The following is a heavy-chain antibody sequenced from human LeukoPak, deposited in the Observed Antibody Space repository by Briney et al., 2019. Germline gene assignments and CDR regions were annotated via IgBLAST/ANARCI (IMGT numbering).Heavy chain of an antibody. D-gene: IGHD6-13*01. V-gene: IGHV4-59*12. Sequence: SETLSLTCTVSGGSLSSYYWSWIRQPPGKGLEWIGYIYHSGSTYYNPSLKSRVTISVDRSTNQFSLKLSSVTAADTAVYYCARAGQQLGAFDIWGQGTMVTVSS. CDR2: IYHSGST. CDR3: ARAGQQLGAFDI. J-gene: IGHJ3*02. CDR1: GGSLSSYY.